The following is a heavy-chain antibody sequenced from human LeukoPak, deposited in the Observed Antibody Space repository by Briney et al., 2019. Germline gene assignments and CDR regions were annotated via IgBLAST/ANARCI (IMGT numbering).Heavy chain of an antibody. J-gene: IGHJ3*01. CDR2: INPNSGGT. V-gene: IGHV1-2*02. CDR1: GYTFTDYY. Sequence: ASVKLSCKASGYTFTDYYIHWVRQAPGQGLEWMGWINPNSGGTNFAQKFQGRVTMTRDRSISTAYMELTGLRSDDAAVYYCARKESNDAFDVWGQGTMVTVSS. CDR3: ARKESNDAFDV.